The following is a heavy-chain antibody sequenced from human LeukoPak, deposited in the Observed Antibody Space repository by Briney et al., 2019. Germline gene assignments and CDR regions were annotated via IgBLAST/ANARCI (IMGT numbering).Heavy chain of an antibody. CDR1: GGSISSGGYY. CDR3: ARSTVITPPYFDY. D-gene: IGHD4-11*01. Sequence: SETLSLTCTVSGGSISSGGYYWSWIRQHPGKGLEWIGYIYYSGSTYYNPSLKSRVTISVDTSKNQFPLKLSSVTAADTAVYYCARSTVITPPYFDYWGQGTLVTVSS. CDR2: IYYSGST. V-gene: IGHV4-31*03. J-gene: IGHJ4*02.